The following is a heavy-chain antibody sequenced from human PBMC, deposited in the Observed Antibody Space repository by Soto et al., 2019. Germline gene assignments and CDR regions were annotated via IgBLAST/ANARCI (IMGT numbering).Heavy chain of an antibody. CDR1: GFTFSNAW. Sequence: PGGSLRLSCAASGFTFSNAWMNWVRQALGKGLEWVGRIKSKTDGGTTDYAAPVKGRFTISRDDSKNTLYLQMNSLKTEDTAVYYCTTDLWFGELRFDYWGQGTLVTVSS. J-gene: IGHJ4*02. V-gene: IGHV3-15*07. D-gene: IGHD3-10*01. CDR3: TTDLWFGELRFDY. CDR2: IKSKTDGGTT.